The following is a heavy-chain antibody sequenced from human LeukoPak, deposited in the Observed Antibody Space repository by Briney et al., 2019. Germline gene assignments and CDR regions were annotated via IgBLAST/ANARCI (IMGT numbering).Heavy chain of an antibody. V-gene: IGHV3-30-3*01. CDR3: ARDRLDFWSASNRGGISAFDI. Sequence: PGGSLRLSCAASGFTVSAYAMHYAIHWVRQAPGKGLEWVAFISHDGGNIYYADSVKGRLTISRDNSKSTTYLQMNSLRPEDTATYYCARDRLDFWSASNRGGISAFDIWGQGTTVIVSS. D-gene: IGHD3-3*01. CDR1: GFTVSAYA. CDR2: ISHDGGNI. J-gene: IGHJ3*02.